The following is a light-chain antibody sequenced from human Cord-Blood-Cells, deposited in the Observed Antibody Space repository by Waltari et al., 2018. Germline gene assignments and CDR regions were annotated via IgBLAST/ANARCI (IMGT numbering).Light chain of an antibody. CDR3: QQYNSYWT. J-gene: IGKJ1*01. CDR2: DAS. V-gene: IGKV1-5*01. CDR1: QSISSW. Sequence: DIQMTQSPSTLSASVGDRVTITCRASQSISSWLAWYQQKPGKAPKLLIYDASSLESGVPSRISGSASGTEITLTISSLQPDDFATYYCQQYNSYWTFGQGTKVEIK.